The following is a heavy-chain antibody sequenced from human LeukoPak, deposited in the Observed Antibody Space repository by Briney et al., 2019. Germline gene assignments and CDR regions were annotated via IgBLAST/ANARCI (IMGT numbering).Heavy chain of an antibody. J-gene: IGHJ6*03. CDR2: ISSSSSTI. D-gene: IGHD4-17*01. V-gene: IGHV3-48*01. CDR3: ARETDYGDYGYYYYYMDV. Sequence: GGSLRLSCAASGFTFSSYSMNWVRQAPGKGLEWVSYISSSSSTIYYADSVKGRFTISRDNAKNSLYLQMNSLRAKDTAVYYCARETDYGDYGYYYYYMDVWGKGTTVTVSS. CDR1: GFTFSSYS.